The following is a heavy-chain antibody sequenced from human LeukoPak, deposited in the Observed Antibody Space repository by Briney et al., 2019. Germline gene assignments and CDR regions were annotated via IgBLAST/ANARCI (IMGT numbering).Heavy chain of an antibody. V-gene: IGHV4-4*07. Sequence: SSETLSLTCTVSGGSISSYYWSWIRQPAGKGLEWTGRIYTSGSTSYNPSLKSRVTISVDTSKNQFSLKLSSVTAADTAVYYCAREGARWEPSFWGQGTMVTVSS. J-gene: IGHJ3*01. D-gene: IGHD1-26*01. CDR1: GGSISSYY. CDR3: AREGARWEPSF. CDR2: IYTSGST.